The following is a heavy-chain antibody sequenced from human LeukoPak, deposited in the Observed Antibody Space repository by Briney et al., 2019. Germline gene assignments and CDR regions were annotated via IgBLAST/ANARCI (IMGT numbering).Heavy chain of an antibody. CDR1: GFTFSSYA. CDR2: IRYDGSDK. J-gene: IGHJ4*02. CDR3: ATGIVVVIASRDY. Sequence: GGSLRLSCAASGFTFSSYAMSWVRQAPGKGLEWLTFIRYDGSDKYYADSVKGRFTISRDNSKNTLYLQMNSLRAEDTAVYYCATGIVVVIASRDYWGQGTLVTASS. D-gene: IGHD2-21*01. V-gene: IGHV3-30*02.